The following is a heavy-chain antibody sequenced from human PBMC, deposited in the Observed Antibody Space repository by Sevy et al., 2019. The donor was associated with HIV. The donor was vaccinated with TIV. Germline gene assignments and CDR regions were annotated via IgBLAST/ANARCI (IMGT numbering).Heavy chain of an antibody. J-gene: IGHJ1*01. Sequence: GGSLRLSCAASGFTFSTYAMSWVRQAPGKGLEWVSTVSVSGDNTYYADSVKGRFTISRDNSKNTLSLQMNSLGAEDTAVYYCAKDMVRRSGWYPGWFQYWGQGTLVTVSS. CDR1: GFTFSTYA. V-gene: IGHV3-23*01. CDR3: AKDMVRRSGWYPGWFQY. D-gene: IGHD6-19*01. CDR2: VSVSGDNT.